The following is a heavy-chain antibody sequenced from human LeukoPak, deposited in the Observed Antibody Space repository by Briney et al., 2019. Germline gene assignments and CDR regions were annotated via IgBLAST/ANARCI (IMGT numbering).Heavy chain of an antibody. CDR3: ARARASGRSGFDY. CDR1: GLTVSSYS. CDR2: ISSSSSTI. Sequence: HPGGSLRLSCVASGLTVSSYSMNWVRQAPGKGLEWGSYISSSSSTIYYADSVKGRFTISRDNAKNSLDLQMSSLRDEDTAVYYCARARASGRSGFDYWGQGTLVTVSS. V-gene: IGHV3-48*02. J-gene: IGHJ4*02. D-gene: IGHD2-15*01.